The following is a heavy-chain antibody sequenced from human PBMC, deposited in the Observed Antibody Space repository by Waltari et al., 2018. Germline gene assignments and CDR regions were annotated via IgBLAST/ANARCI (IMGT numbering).Heavy chain of an antibody. Sequence: QITLKESGPTLVKPTQTLTLTCTFSGFSLSTSGVGVGWIRQPPGKALVWLALIYWNGDKRYSPSLKSRLTITKYTSKNQVVLTMTNRDPVDTATYYCAHRKPGVGGYIADYWGQGILVTVSS. CDR2: IYWNGDK. CDR1: GFSLSTSGVG. V-gene: IGHV2-5*01. D-gene: IGHD2-15*01. CDR3: AHRKPGVGGYIADY. J-gene: IGHJ4*02.